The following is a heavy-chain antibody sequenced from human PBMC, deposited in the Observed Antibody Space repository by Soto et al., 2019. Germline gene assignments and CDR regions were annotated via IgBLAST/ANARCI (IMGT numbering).Heavy chain of an antibody. Sequence: QVQLVQSGAEVKKPGASVKVSCKASGYTFTGYYIHWVRQAPGQGLEWRGWLNPNGGDTNYAQKFQDWVTMTRDTSISTAHMEISTMKSDDTAVYYWARGTLQGRFAPWGQVTLVTVSS. CDR3: ARGTLQGRFAP. CDR1: GYTFTGYY. V-gene: IGHV1-2*04. CDR2: LNPNGGDT. J-gene: IGHJ5*02.